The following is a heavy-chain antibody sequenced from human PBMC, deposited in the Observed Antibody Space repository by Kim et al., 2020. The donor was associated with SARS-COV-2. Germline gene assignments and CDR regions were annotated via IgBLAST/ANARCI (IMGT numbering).Heavy chain of an antibody. J-gene: IGHJ4*01. CDR3: ASKPTPRYSGPFAYY. Sequence: GGSLRLSCVVSGFTFNTYAMSWVRQAPGKGLEWVSTINNSGGSTDYSDSVKGRFTISRDNSKNTLYLQLYSLRAEDTAIYYCASKPTPRYSGPFAYYWG. CDR2: INNSGGST. V-gene: IGHV3-23*01. CDR1: GFTFNTYA. D-gene: IGHD5-12*01.